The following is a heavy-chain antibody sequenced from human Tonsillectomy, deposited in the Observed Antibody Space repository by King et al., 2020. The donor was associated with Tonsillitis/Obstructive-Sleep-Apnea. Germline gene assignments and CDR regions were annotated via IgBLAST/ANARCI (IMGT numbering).Heavy chain of an antibody. CDR1: GFTFSSYW. D-gene: IGHD2-2*02. J-gene: IGHJ4*02. CDR2: INSDGSST. V-gene: IGHV3-74*01. Sequence: VQLVESGGGLVQPGGSLRLSCAASGFTFSSYWMHWVRQAPGKGLVWVSRINSDGSSTSYADSVKGRFTISRDNAKNTLYLQMNSLRAEDTAVYYCARSPSYCSSTSCYTFDYWGQGTLVTVSS. CDR3: ARSPSYCSSTSCYTFDY.